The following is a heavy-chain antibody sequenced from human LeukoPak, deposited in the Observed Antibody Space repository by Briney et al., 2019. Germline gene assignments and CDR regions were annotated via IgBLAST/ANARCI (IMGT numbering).Heavy chain of an antibody. D-gene: IGHD6-13*01. V-gene: IGHV4-59*01. J-gene: IGHJ4*02. CDR1: GASISSYY. Sequence: PSETLSLTCTVSGASISSYYWSWIRQPPGKGLEWIGYISYSGSTNYTPSLKSRVTISGDTSKNQVSLQVSAVTAADTAVYYCARGSTPPRYSSSPTGFDYWAKRSASRYSSSPTGFDYWGQGTLVTVSS. CDR3: ARGSTPPRYSSSPTGFDYWAKRSASRYSSSPTGFDY. CDR2: ISYSGST.